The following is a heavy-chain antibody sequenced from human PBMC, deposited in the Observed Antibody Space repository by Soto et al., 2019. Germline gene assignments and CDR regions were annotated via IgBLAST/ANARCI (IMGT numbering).Heavy chain of an antibody. CDR2: IYYSGST. V-gene: IGHV4-30-4*01. J-gene: IGHJ4*02. Sequence: PSETLSLTCTVSGGSISSGDYYWSWIRQPPGKGLEWIGYIYYSGSTYYNPSLKSRVTISVDTSKNQFSLKLSSVTAADTAVYYCARDSLGGGDSLDYWGQGTLVTVSS. CDR1: GGSISSGDYY. D-gene: IGHD2-21*02. CDR3: ARDSLGGGDSLDY.